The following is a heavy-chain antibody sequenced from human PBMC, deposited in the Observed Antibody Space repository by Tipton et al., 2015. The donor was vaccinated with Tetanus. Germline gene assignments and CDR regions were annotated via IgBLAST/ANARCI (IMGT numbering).Heavy chain of an antibody. Sequence: TLSLTCTVSSASISNGDFSWGWIRQPPGRGLEWIGSVYYSGSTYYNPSLKSRVAISVDTSKNHFSLKLSSVTAADTAMYYCARLSIAATGTYGLTFYYGMDVWGPGTTVTVSS. CDR3: ARLSIAATGTYGLTFYYGMDV. CDR1: SASISNGDFS. J-gene: IGHJ6*02. V-gene: IGHV4-39*02. D-gene: IGHD6-13*01. CDR2: VYYSGST.